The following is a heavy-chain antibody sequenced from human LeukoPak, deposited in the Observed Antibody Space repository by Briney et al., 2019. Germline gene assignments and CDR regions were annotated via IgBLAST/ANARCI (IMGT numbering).Heavy chain of an antibody. J-gene: IGHJ4*02. CDR1: GFTFSSYG. Sequence: GGSLRLSCAASGFTFSSYGVHWVRQAPGKGLEWVAFIRYDGSNKYYADSVKGRFTISRDNSKNTLYLQMNSLRAEDTAVYYCAKDLGLAFWSGFFDYWGQGTLVTVSS. CDR2: IRYDGSNK. V-gene: IGHV3-30*02. CDR3: AKDLGLAFWSGFFDY. D-gene: IGHD3-3*01.